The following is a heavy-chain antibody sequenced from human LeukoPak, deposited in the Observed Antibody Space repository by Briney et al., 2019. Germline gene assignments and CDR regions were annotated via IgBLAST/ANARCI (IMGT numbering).Heavy chain of an antibody. CDR2: IYHSGST. CDR3: ARAEYGQLAPGDFQH. D-gene: IGHD6-6*01. Sequence: SETLSLTCTVSGGSISSGGYYWSWIRQPPGKGLEWIGYIYHSGSTYYNPSLKSRVTISVDRSKNQFSLKLSSVTAADTAVYYCARAEYGQLAPGDFQHWGQGTLVTVSS. CDR1: GGSISSGGYY. V-gene: IGHV4-30-2*01. J-gene: IGHJ1*01.